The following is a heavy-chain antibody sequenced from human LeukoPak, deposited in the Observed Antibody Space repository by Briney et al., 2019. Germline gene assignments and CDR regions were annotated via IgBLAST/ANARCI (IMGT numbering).Heavy chain of an antibody. CDR3: ARDWPSEWQQLPDYDAVDI. D-gene: IGHD6-13*01. CDR1: GFTFSNAW. Sequence: GGSLRLSCAVSGFTFSNAWMSWVRQPPGKGLEWVSSISGSGGSTYDADSVKGRFTISRDNSKNTLDLQMNSLRADDTAVYYCARDWPSEWQQLPDYDAVDIWGQGTMVTVSS. J-gene: IGHJ3*02. CDR2: ISGSGGST. V-gene: IGHV3-23*01.